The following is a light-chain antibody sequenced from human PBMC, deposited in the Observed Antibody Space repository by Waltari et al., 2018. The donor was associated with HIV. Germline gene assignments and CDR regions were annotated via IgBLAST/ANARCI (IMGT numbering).Light chain of an antibody. CDR3: QSYDSSLRV. V-gene: IGLV1-40*01. CDR1: SSNIGAGCD. J-gene: IGLJ3*02. CDR2: DNI. Sequence: QSVLTQPPSVSGAPGQRVTISCTGSSSNIGAGCDVHWYQQLPGTAPKPLIYDNINRPSGVPDRFSGSKSGTSASLASTGLQAEDEADYYCQSYDSSLRVFGGGTKLTVL.